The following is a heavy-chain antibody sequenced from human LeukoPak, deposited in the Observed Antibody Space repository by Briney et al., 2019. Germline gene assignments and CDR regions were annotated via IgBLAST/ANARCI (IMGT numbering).Heavy chain of an antibody. Sequence: GGSLRLSCAASGFTFSSYGMHWVRQAPGKGLEWVAVIWYDGSNKYYADSVKGRFTISRDNSKNTLYLQMNSLRAEDTAEYYCARDDSSGWYFRGSYYGMDVWGQGTTVTVSS. CDR2: IWYDGSNK. CDR1: GFTFSSYG. V-gene: IGHV3-33*01. J-gene: IGHJ6*02. D-gene: IGHD6-19*01. CDR3: ARDDSSGWYFRGSYYGMDV.